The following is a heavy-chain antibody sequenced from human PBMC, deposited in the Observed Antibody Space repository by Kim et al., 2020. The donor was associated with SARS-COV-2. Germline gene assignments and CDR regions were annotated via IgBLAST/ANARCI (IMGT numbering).Heavy chain of an antibody. V-gene: IGHV3-23*01. CDR3: TKARGLTARASNY. J-gene: IGHJ4*01. Sequence: YADSVQDRFTIPRDNSKTTQLLQMNSLRVEDTAIYYCTKARGLTARASNYWGQGTLVAVSS. D-gene: IGHD2-8*01.